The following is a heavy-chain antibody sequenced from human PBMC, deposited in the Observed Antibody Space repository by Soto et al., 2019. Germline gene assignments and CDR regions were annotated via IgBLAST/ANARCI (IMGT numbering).Heavy chain of an antibody. CDR2: ISAYNGNT. D-gene: IGHD4-4*01. Sequence: VASVKVSCKASGYTFTSYGISWVRQAPGQGLEWMGWISAYNGNTNYAQKLQGRVTMTTDASTSTAYMELRSLRSEDTAVYYCARESMTTGGVWFDPWGQGTMVSVSS. J-gene: IGHJ5*02. V-gene: IGHV1-18*01. CDR3: ARESMTTGGVWFDP. CDR1: GYTFTSYG.